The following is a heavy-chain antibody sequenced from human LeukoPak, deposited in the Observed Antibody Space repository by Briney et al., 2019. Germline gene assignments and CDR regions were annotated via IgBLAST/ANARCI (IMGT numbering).Heavy chain of an antibody. CDR2: IKQDGSEK. CDR1: GFTFSSYW. J-gene: IGHJ6*03. Sequence: PGGSLRLSCAASGFTFSSYWMSWVRQAPGKGLEWVANIKQDGSEKYYVDSVKGRFTIPRDNAKNSLYLQMNSLRAEDTAVYYCARRAYYYDSSGYYYLASPNYYYYYMDVWGKGTTVTVSS. CDR3: ARRAYYYDSSGYYYLASPNYYYYYMDV. D-gene: IGHD3-22*01. V-gene: IGHV3-7*01.